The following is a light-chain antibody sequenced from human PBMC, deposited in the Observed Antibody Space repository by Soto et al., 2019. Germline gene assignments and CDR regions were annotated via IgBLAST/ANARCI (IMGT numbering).Light chain of an antibody. CDR3: QAWDSSTHVV. CDR1: KLGDKY. V-gene: IGLV3-1*01. CDR2: QDS. J-gene: IGLJ2*01. Sequence: SYELTQPPSVSVSPGQTASITCSGDKLGDKYACWYQQKPGQSPVLVIYQDSKRPSGIPERFSRSNSGNTATLTISGTQAMDEADYYCQAWDSSTHVVFGGGTKVTVL.